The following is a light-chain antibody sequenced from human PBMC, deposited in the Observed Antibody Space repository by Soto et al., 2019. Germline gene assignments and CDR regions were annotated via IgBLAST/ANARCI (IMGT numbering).Light chain of an antibody. CDR1: QSISSW. J-gene: IGKJ2*01. CDR3: QQYNSLS. V-gene: IGKV1-5*03. Sequence: DLQMTQSPSTLSASVGDRVTITCRASQSISSWLAWYQQKPGKAPKLLIYKASSLESGVPSRFSGSGSGTEFTLTISSLQPDDFATYYCQQYNSLSFGQGTKLEIK. CDR2: KAS.